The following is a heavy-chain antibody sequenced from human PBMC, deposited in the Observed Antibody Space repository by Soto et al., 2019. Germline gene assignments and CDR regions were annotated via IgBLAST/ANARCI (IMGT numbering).Heavy chain of an antibody. V-gene: IGHV3-48*03. J-gene: IGHJ6*02. Sequence: EVQLVESGGGLVQPGGSLILSCAASGLTFNTYHRNWVRQAPEKGLEWVSYIHSVGSRIYYADSVKGRFTISRDNSKNSLFLQMNSLRAEDTAGYYCARDWTTETTKYHYAMDVWGQGTTVTVSS. CDR1: GLTFNTYH. D-gene: IGHD4-17*01. CDR3: ARDWTTETTKYHYAMDV. CDR2: IHSVGSRI.